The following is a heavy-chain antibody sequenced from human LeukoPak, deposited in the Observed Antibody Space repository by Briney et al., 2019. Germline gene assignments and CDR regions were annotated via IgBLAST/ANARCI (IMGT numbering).Heavy chain of an antibody. CDR3: AKNWNLDN. J-gene: IGHJ4*02. V-gene: IGHV3-23*01. D-gene: IGHD1-1*01. CDR1: GFTFSSYA. CDR2: INYSGGST. Sequence: PGGSLRLSCAASGFTFSSYAMSWVRQAPGQGLGCVSAINYSGGSTYYADSVKGRFTISRGSSKTTLYLQMNSLRVDDTAVYYCAKNWNLDNWGQGTLVTVSS.